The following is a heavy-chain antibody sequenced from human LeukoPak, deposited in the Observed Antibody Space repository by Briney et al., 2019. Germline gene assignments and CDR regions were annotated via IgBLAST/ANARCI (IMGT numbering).Heavy chain of an antibody. CDR2: IYTSGST. J-gene: IGHJ4*02. CDR3: ARANPGLGLGFDY. CDR1: GASISNYY. V-gene: IGHV4-4*07. D-gene: IGHD7-27*01. Sequence: NTSETLSLTCTVSGASISNYYWSWIRQPAGKGLEWIGRIYTSGSTNYNSSLKSRVTMSIDTSRNQFSLKLSSVTAADTAVYYCARANPGLGLGFDYWGQGTLVTVSS.